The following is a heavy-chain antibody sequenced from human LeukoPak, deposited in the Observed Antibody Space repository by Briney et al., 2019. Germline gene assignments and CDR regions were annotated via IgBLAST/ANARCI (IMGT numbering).Heavy chain of an antibody. CDR1: GGSFSGYY. J-gene: IGHJ4*02. CDR3: ARARTYYYDRSGYYGY. D-gene: IGHD3-22*01. Sequence: SETLSLTCAVYGGSFSGYYWSWIRQPPGKGLEWIGEINHSGSTNYNPSLKSRATISVDTSKNQFSLKLSSVTAADTAVYYCARARTYYYDRSGYYGYWGQRTLVTVSS. V-gene: IGHV4-34*01. CDR2: INHSGST.